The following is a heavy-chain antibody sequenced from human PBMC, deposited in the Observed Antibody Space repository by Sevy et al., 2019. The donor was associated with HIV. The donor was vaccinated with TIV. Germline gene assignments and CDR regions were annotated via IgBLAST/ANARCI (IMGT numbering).Heavy chain of an antibody. CDR3: ARVIAARRGGFDY. Sequence: LGGSLRLSCAASGFTFSSYSMNWVRQAPGKGLEWVSSISSSSSYIYYADSVKGRFTISRDNAKNSLYLQMNSLRAEDTAVYYCARVIAARRGGFDYWGQGTLVTVSS. CDR1: GFTFSSYS. V-gene: IGHV3-21*01. D-gene: IGHD6-6*01. CDR2: ISSSSSYI. J-gene: IGHJ4*02.